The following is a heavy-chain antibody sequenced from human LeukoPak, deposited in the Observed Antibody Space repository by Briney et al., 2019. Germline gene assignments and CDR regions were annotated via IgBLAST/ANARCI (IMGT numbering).Heavy chain of an antibody. Sequence: ASVKVSCKASGYTFTSYDINWVRQATGQGLEWMGWVNPNSGNAGYAQKFQGRVTMTRDTSISTAYMELSRLRSDDTAVYYCASVYSSSWYGALLWGQGTLVTVSS. D-gene: IGHD6-13*01. J-gene: IGHJ4*02. V-gene: IGHV1-8*02. CDR1: GYTFTSYD. CDR3: ASVYSSSWYGALL. CDR2: VNPNSGNA.